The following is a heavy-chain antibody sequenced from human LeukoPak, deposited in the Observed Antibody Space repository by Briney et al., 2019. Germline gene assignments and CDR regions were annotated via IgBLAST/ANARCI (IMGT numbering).Heavy chain of an antibody. CDR3: ATGDGYNSFDY. Sequence: PSGTLSLTCTVSGGSFSSYYWSWIRQPAGKGLEWIGRIYTSGSTNYNSSLKSRVTMSVDTSKNQVSLKLSSVTAADTAVYYCATGDGYNSFDYWGQGTLVTVPS. D-gene: IGHD5-24*01. J-gene: IGHJ4*02. CDR2: IYTSGST. V-gene: IGHV4-4*07. CDR1: GGSFSSYY.